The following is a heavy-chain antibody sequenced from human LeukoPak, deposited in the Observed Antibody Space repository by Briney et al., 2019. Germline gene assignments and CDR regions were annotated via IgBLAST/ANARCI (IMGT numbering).Heavy chain of an antibody. Sequence: SETLSLTCTVSGGSISSGGYYWSCIRQHPGKGLEWIGYIYYSGSTYYNPSLKSRVTISVDTSKNQFCLKLSSVTAADTAVYYCARGCSSTSCHYYFGMDVWGKGTTVTVSS. CDR3: ARGCSSTSCHYYFGMDV. V-gene: IGHV4-31*03. J-gene: IGHJ6*04. CDR1: GGSISSGGYY. D-gene: IGHD2-2*01. CDR2: IYYSGST.